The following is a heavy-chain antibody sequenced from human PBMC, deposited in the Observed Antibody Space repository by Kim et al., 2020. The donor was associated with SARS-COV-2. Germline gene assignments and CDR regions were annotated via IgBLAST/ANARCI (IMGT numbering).Heavy chain of an antibody. V-gene: IGHV1-18*01. J-gene: IGHJ3*02. Sequence: YAQKLQGRVTMTTDTSTSTAYMELRSLRSDDTAVYYCARKTRGRESAFDIWGQGTMVTVSS. CDR3: ARKTRGRESAFDI. D-gene: IGHD1-26*01.